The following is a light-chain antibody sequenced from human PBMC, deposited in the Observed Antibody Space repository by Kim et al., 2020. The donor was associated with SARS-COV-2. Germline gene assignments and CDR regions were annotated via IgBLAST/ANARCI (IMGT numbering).Light chain of an antibody. CDR1: SSDVDAYNH. CDR2: DVT. CDR3: SSYTTSSTLV. Sequence: GQSITLPCTGTSSDVDAYNHVSWYQQHPGKAPKVMIYDVTNRPSGVSNRFSGSKSGNTASLTISGLQAEDEADYYCSSYTTSSTLVFGTGTKVTVL. V-gene: IGLV2-14*03. J-gene: IGLJ1*01.